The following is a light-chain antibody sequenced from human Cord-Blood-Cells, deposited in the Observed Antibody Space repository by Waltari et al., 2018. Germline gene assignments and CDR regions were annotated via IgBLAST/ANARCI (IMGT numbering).Light chain of an antibody. V-gene: IGLV2-14*01. CDR1: SSDVGGSNY. CDR3: SSYTSSSTYWV. J-gene: IGLJ3*02. CDR2: DVS. Sequence: QSALTQPASVSGSPGQSITISCTGTSSDVGGSNYVPWYQQHPGKAPTLMIYDVSNRPSGVSNRFSGSKSGNTASLTISGLQAEDEADYYCSSYTSSSTYWVFGGGTKLTVL.